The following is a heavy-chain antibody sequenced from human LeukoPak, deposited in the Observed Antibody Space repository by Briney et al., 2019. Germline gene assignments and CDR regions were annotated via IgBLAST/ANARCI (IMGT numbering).Heavy chain of an antibody. J-gene: IGHJ5*02. V-gene: IGHV4-61*05. CDR2: IYYSGST. CDR3: ARIDYGDYAPLDP. CDR1: GGSISSSSYY. Sequence: KASETLSLTCTVSGGSISSSSYYWGWIRQPPGKGLEWIGYIYYSGSTNYNPSLKSRVTISVDTSKNQFSLKLSSVTAADTAVYYCARIDYGDYAPLDPWGQGTLVTVSS. D-gene: IGHD4-17*01.